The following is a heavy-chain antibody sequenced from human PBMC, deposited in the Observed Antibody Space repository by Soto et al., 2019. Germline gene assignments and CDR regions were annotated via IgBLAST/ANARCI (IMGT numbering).Heavy chain of an antibody. CDR1: GGSISSSSYY. J-gene: IGHJ6*02. D-gene: IGHD3-10*01. CDR3: ASELLWFGEYGMDV. Sequence: SETLSLTCTVSGGSISSSSYYWGWIRQPPGKGLEWIGSIYYSGSTYYNPSLKSRVTISVDTSKNQFSLKLSSVTAADTAVYYCASELLWFGEYGMDVWGQGTTVTVSS. CDR2: IYYSGST. V-gene: IGHV4-39*01.